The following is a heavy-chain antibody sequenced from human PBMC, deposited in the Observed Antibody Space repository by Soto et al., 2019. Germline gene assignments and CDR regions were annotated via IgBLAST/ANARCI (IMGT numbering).Heavy chain of an antibody. Sequence: SETLSPTCTVSDDSIRSYYATWIRQPPGKEFEWIGCVYYGGSTNYNPYLKRRVTISVDTSKNQFSLKLSSVTAADTAVYYCARDRGGRLPDYWGQGTLVTVSS. CDR2: VYYGGST. D-gene: IGHD3-10*01. CDR3: ARDRGGRLPDY. J-gene: IGHJ4*02. V-gene: IGHV4-59*01. CDR1: DDSIRSYY.